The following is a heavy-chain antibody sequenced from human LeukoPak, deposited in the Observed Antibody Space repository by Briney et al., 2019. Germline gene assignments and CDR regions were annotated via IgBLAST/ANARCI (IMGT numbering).Heavy chain of an antibody. D-gene: IGHD5-18*01. CDR3: VKVLSYSYGPVPYYYYGMDV. J-gene: IGHJ6*02. V-gene: IGHV3-23*01. Sequence: GGSLRLSCAASGFTFSSYAMSWVRQAPGKGLEWVSAISGSGGSTYYADSVKGRFTISRDNSKNTLYLQMNSLRAEDTAVYYCVKVLSYSYGPVPYYYYGMDVWGQGTTVTVSS. CDR2: ISGSGGST. CDR1: GFTFSSYA.